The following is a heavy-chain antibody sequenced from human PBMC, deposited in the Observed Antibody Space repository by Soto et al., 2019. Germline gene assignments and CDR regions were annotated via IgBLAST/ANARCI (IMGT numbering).Heavy chain of an antibody. V-gene: IGHV3-13*01. CDR3: ARGRRIFHTIFGVVTDPGYYYGMDV. D-gene: IGHD3-3*01. Sequence: GWSLRLSCAASGFTFSSYDMHWVRQATGKGLEWVSAIGTAGDTYYPGSVKGRFTISRENAKNSLYLQMNSLRAGDTAVYYCARGRRIFHTIFGVVTDPGYYYGMDVWGQGTTVTVSS. CDR2: IGTAGDT. CDR1: GFTFSSYD. J-gene: IGHJ6*02.